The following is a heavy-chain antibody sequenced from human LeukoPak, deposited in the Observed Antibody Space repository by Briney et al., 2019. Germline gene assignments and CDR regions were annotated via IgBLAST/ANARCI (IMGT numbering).Heavy chain of an antibody. CDR2: IDHSGST. CDR3: ARHRSSSWYTGDDYYYYYYMDV. D-gene: IGHD6-13*01. V-gene: IGHV4-34*01. Sequence: PSETLSLTCAVYGGSFSGYYWSWIRQPPGKGLEWIGEIDHSGSTNYNPSLKSRVTISVDTSKNQFSLKLSSVTAADTAVYYCARHRSSSWYTGDDYYYYYYMDVWGKGTTVTVSS. J-gene: IGHJ6*03. CDR1: GGSFSGYY.